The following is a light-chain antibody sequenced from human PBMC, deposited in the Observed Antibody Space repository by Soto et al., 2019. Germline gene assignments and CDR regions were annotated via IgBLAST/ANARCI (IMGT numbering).Light chain of an antibody. V-gene: IGKV1-39*01. CDR2: GAS. J-gene: IGKJ4*01. CDR1: QSISGY. CDR3: QQSLSTLLT. Sequence: DIQMTQSPSSLSASVGDRVTITCRASQSISGYLNWYQQQPGKAPKVLISGASTLHNGVPSRFSGRGSGTDFTLTISSLQPEDVATYYCQQSLSTLLTFGGGTKVEIK.